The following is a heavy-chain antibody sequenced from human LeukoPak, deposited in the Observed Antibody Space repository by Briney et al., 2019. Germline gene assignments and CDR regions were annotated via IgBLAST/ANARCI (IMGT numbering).Heavy chain of an antibody. CDR3: AKVTKAHPYGETTGSLDY. D-gene: IGHD4-17*01. Sequence: GGSLRLSCAASGFTFSSYAMSWVRQAPGKGLEWVSAISGSGGSTYYADSVKGRLTISRDNSKNTLYLQMNSLRAEDTAVYYCAKVTKAHPYGETTGSLDYWGQGTLVTVSS. J-gene: IGHJ4*02. CDR2: ISGSGGST. CDR1: GFTFSSYA. V-gene: IGHV3-23*01.